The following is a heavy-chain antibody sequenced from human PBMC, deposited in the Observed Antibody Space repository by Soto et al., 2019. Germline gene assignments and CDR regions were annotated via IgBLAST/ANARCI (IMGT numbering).Heavy chain of an antibody. CDR2: IIPIFGTA. J-gene: IGHJ4*02. CDR3: VRVTYYYDSSGYPFDY. V-gene: IGHV1-69*01. D-gene: IGHD3-22*01. CDR1: GGTFSSYA. Sequence: QVQLVQSGAEVKKPGSSVKVSCKASGGTFSSYAISWVRQAPGQGLEWMGGIIPIFGTANYAQKFQGRVTITADESTSTAYMELSSLRSEDTAVYYCVRVTYYYDSSGYPFDYWGQGTLVTVSS.